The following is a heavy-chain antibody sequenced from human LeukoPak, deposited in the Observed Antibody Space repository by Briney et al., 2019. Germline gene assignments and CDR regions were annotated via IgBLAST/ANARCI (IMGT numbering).Heavy chain of an antibody. V-gene: IGHV4-59*01. CDR1: GGSISSYY. D-gene: IGHD1-26*01. CDR3: ARGSGELPTSYYFDY. CDR2: IYYSGST. J-gene: IGHJ4*02. Sequence: SETLSLTCTVSGGSISSYYWSWIRQPPGKGLEWIGYIYYSGSTNYNPSLKSRVTISVDASKNQFSLKLSSVTAADTAVYYCARGSGELPTSYYFDYWGQGTLVTVSS.